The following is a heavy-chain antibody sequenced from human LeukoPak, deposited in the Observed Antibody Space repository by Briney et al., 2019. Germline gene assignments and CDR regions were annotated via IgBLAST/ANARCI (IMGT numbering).Heavy chain of an antibody. Sequence: KPSETLSLTCTVSGDSINAYYWGWIRQPPGKGLEWIGYIYFSGTTKYNPSLESRVTISVDTSKNQFSLKLSSVTAADTAVYYCARRRAEGGSNGHYNWFDPWGRGILVTVSS. CDR2: IYFSGTT. J-gene: IGHJ5*02. D-gene: IGHD6-13*01. V-gene: IGHV4-59*08. CDR1: GDSINAYY. CDR3: ARRRAEGGSNGHYNWFDP.